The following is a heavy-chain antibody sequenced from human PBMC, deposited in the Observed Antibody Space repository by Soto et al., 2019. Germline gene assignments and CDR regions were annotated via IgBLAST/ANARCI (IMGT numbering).Heavy chain of an antibody. J-gene: IGHJ4*02. CDR2: IYYSGST. Sequence: QVQLQESGPGLVKPSQTLSLTCTVSGGSISIGDYYWSWIRQPPGKGLEWIGYIYYSGSTYYNPSLNSRVTISVDTSKNQFSLKLSSVTAADTAVYYCARISMTTVTGWGQGTLVTVSS. D-gene: IGHD4-17*01. V-gene: IGHV4-30-4*01. CDR3: ARISMTTVTG. CDR1: GGSISIGDYY.